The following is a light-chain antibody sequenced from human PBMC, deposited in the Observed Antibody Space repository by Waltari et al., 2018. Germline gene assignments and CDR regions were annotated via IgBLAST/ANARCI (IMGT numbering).Light chain of an antibody. V-gene: IGLV1-47*01. J-gene: IGLJ2*01. CDR1: NSNIARNF. Sequence: QSVLTQPPSVSGTSGQTITIPCSGSNSNIARNFVYWYQQLPGAPPRLLIYRNAQRPAGIPDRFSGSKSGTSASLAISGLRSDDEGDYFCSTWNNDLGGFVLFGEGTRLTVL. CDR2: RNA. CDR3: STWNNDLGGFVL.